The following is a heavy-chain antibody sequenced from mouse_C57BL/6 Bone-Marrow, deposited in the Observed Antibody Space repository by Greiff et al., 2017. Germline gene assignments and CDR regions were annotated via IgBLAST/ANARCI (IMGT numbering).Heavy chain of an antibody. V-gene: IGHV7-3*01. CDR2: IRNKANGYTT. CDR1: GFTFTDYY. J-gene: IGHJ4*01. CDR3: ARYRLFDYYGSGYVDYAMGY. Sequence: EVKLMESGGGLVQPGGSLSLSCAASGFTFTDYYMSWVRQPPGKALEWLGFIRNKANGYTTEYSASVKGRFTISRDNSTSILYLQLNPRRAEDSAAYYCARYRLFDYYGSGYVDYAMGYGGQGTSVTVSS. D-gene: IGHD1-1*01.